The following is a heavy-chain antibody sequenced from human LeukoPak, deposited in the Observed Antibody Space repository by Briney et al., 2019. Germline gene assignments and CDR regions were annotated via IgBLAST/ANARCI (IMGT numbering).Heavy chain of an antibody. CDR1: GFTFSSYS. CDR2: ISSSSSYI. D-gene: IGHD3-3*01. J-gene: IGHJ6*02. V-gene: IGHV3-21*01. Sequence: GGSLRLSCAASGFTFSSYSMNWVRQAPGKGLEWVSSISSSSSYIYYADSVKGRFTISRDNSKNTLYLQMNSLRAEDTAVYYCARGPYDFWSGYPYYYYGMDVWGQGTTVTVSS. CDR3: ARGPYDFWSGYPYYYYGMDV.